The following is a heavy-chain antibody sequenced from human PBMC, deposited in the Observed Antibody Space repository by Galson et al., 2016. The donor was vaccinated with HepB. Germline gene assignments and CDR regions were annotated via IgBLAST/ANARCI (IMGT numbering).Heavy chain of an antibody. V-gene: IGHV1-58*01. Sequence: SVKVSCKASGFTFTSSAVQWVRQARGQRLEWIGWIVVGSGNTNYAQKFQERVTITRDMSTSTAYMELSSLRSEDTAVYYCAADASIVGATPGGYWGQGTLGTVSS. CDR3: AADASIVGATPGGY. D-gene: IGHD1-26*01. CDR2: IVVGSGNT. J-gene: IGHJ4*02. CDR1: GFTFTSSA.